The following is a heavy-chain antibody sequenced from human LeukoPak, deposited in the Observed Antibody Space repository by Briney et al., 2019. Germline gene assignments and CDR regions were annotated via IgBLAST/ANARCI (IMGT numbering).Heavy chain of an antibody. Sequence: SETLSLTCTVSGASITNFYWSWVRRPPGKGLERIGYIYPSGTTNYNPSLQSRVTMSLDTSKNQLSLRLSSVTAADTAVYFCASLKVSVVLGAISYYMDVWGKGATVTDSS. CDR2: IYPSGTT. D-gene: IGHD4/OR15-4a*01. V-gene: IGHV4-4*09. CDR3: ASLKVSVVLGAISYYMDV. CDR1: GASITNFY. J-gene: IGHJ6*03.